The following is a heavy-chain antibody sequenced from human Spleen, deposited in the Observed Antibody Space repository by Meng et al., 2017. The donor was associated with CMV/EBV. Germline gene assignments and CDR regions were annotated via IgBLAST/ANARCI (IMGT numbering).Heavy chain of an antibody. V-gene: IGHV1-69*04. CDR3: ASGYYDFWSGYLPY. CDR2: IIPILGIA. CDR1: GYTFTNYG. Sequence: SVKVSCKASGYTFTNYGISWVRQAPGQGLEWMGRIIPILGIANYAQKFQGRVTITADKSTSTAYMELSSLRSEDTAVYYCASGYYDFWSGYLPYWGQGTLVTVSS. J-gene: IGHJ4*02. D-gene: IGHD3-3*01.